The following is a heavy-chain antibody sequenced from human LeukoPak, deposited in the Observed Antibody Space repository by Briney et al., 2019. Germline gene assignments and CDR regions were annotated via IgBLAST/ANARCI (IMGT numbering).Heavy chain of an antibody. Sequence: GGSLRLSCAASGFSFSDYSMIWARQTPGTGLEWISYISSGGGVTHYAESVKGRFSISRDNAKNSLFLQMNRLKDEDTAVYYCARVGVGDWGSVWDHWGQGVRVTVSS. D-gene: IGHD3-16*01. CDR2: ISSGGGVT. J-gene: IGHJ4*02. V-gene: IGHV3-48*02. CDR3: ARVGVGDWGSVWDH. CDR1: GFSFSDYS.